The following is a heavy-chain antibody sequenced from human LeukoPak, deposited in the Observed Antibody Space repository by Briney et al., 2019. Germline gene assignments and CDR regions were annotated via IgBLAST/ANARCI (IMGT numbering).Heavy chain of an antibody. D-gene: IGHD1-26*01. Sequence: GRSLRLSCAASGFTFSSYAMHWVRRTPGKGLEWVSGIINSGDTLYGDSVKGRFTISRDNSKNTLYLEMNSLRAEDTAIYYCAKMKGHPLPKYYMDVWGQGTTVTVSS. CDR1: GFTFSSYA. V-gene: IGHV3-23*01. CDR3: AKMKGHPLPKYYMDV. J-gene: IGHJ6*01. CDR2: IINSGDT.